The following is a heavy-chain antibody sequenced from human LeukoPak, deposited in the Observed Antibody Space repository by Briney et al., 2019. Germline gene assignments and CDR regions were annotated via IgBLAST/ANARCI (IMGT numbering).Heavy chain of an antibody. J-gene: IGHJ3*01. V-gene: IGHV3-48*03. Sequence: GGSLRHSCVASGFPFSGYEINWVRQAPGKGLEWVAYISRSGGDKYYADSVEGRFTISRDNAKKSLYLQMNSLRAEDTAAYCFSFYSDTSGPAALWGQGTMVSVSS. CDR1: GFPFSGYE. CDR2: ISRSGGDK. CDR3: SFYSDTSGPAAL. D-gene: IGHD3-22*01.